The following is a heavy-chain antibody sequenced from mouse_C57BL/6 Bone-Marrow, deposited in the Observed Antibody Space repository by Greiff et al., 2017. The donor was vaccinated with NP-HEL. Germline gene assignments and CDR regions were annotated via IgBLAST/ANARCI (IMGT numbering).Heavy chain of an antibody. CDR2: IYPGDGDT. J-gene: IGHJ1*03. V-gene: IGHV1-80*01. CDR1: GYAFSSYW. CDR3: ARQRPHWYFDV. Sequence: VQLQQSGAELVKPGASVKISCKASGYAFSSYWMNWVKQRPGKGLEWIGQIYPGDGDTNYNGKFKGKATLTADKSSSTAYMQRSSLTSEDSAVYFCARQRPHWYFDVWGTGTTVTVSS.